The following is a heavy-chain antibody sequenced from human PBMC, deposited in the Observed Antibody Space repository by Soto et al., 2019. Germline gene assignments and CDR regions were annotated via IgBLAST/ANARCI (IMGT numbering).Heavy chain of an antibody. J-gene: IGHJ6*03. D-gene: IGHD2-2*01. CDR2: IIPILGIA. CDR1: GGTFSSYT. CDR3: ARGTDCSSTSCSKIHRDYYYYYMDV. Sequence: QVQLVQSGAEVKKPGSSVKVSCKASGGTFSSYTISWVRQAPGQGLEWMGRIIPILGIANYAQKFQGRVTITADKSTSTAYMELSSLRSEDTAVYYCARGTDCSSTSCSKIHRDYYYYYMDVWGKGTTVTVSS. V-gene: IGHV1-69*02.